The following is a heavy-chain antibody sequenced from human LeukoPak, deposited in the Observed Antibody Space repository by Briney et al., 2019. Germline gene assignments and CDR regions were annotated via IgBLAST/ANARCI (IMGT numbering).Heavy chain of an antibody. CDR1: GLTFSSYE. Sequence: PGRSLRLACVAAGLTFSSYEIDWVRQAPGKGLEWVSYISTSGDTIYYADSVKGRFTISRDNAKNSAYLQMNSLRAEHTAVYYCADLWTNGWDVWGQGTTVTVSS. V-gene: IGHV3-48*03. CDR2: ISTSGDTI. D-gene: IGHD3/OR15-3a*01. CDR3: ADLWTNGWDV. J-gene: IGHJ6*02.